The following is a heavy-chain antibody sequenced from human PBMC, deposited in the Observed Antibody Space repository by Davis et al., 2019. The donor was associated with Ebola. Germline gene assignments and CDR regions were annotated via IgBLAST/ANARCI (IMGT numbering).Heavy chain of an antibody. V-gene: IGHV3-21*01. CDR2: ISSSSNYI. D-gene: IGHD3-22*01. Sequence: PGGSLRLSCAASGFTFSSYAIHWVRQAPGKGLEWVSSISSSSNYIYYADSVKGRFPISRDNAKNSLYLQMNSLRAEDTAVYYCARAALVRFSFDFHSSGYYREYYFDYWGQGTLVTVSS. CDR1: GFTFSSYA. CDR3: ARAALVRFSFDFHSSGYYREYYFDY. J-gene: IGHJ4*02.